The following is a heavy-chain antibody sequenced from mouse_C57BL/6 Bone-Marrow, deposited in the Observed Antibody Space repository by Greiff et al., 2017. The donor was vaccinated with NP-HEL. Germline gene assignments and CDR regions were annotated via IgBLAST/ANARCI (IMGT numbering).Heavy chain of an antibody. CDR1: GYTFTSYW. Sequence: QVQLQQSGAELVKPGASVKLSCKASGYTFTSYWMHWVKQRPGRGLAWIGRIDPNSGDTSYNQKFKGKATLTADKSSSTAYMQLSSLTSEDSAVYYCASGSYFYYYAMDYWGQGTSVTVSS. V-gene: IGHV1-62-3*01. CDR3: ASGSYFYYYAMDY. CDR2: IDPNSGDT. J-gene: IGHJ4*01. D-gene: IGHD2-10*01.